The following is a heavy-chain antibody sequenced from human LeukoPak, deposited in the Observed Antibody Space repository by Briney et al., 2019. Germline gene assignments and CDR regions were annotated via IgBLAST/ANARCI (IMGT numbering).Heavy chain of an antibody. CDR1: GYTFTGYY. V-gene: IGHV1-2*02. D-gene: IGHD3-16*01. CDR2: INPNSGGT. Sequence: ASVKVSCNASGYTFTGYYMHWVRQAPGQGLEWMGWINPNSGGTNYAQKFQGRVTMTRDTSISTAYMELSRLRSDDTAVYYCARGVTKITYFQHWGQGTLVTVSS. J-gene: IGHJ1*01. CDR3: ARGVTKITYFQH.